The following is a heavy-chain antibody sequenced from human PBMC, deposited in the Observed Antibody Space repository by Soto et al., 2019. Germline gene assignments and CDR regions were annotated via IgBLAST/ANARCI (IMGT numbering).Heavy chain of an antibody. J-gene: IGHJ4*02. CDR3: AKFTEPGYSSIWYYFEY. CDR2: ISSRSTNI. D-gene: IGHD6-19*01. Sequence: GGSLRLSCVGPGFTFSGYSMAWVRQAPGRGLEWVASISSRSTNIDYADSVKGRFTISRDNAKNLVSLQMSSLRGEDTALYYCAKFTEPGYSSIWYYFEYWGQGTPVTVS. V-gene: IGHV3-21*06. CDR1: GFTFSGYS.